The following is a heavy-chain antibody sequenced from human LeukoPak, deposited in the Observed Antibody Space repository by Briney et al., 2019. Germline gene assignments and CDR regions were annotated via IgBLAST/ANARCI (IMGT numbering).Heavy chain of an antibody. CDR2: IYPGDSYT. J-gene: IGHJ4*02. CDR3: ARHLKVSDNPGEDY. CDR1: GYSFITYR. Sequence: GESLKISCKGSGYSFITYRIGWVRQMPGKGLEWMGIIYPGDSYTNYSPSFQGHVTISADKSISTAYLQWSSLKASDTAMYYCARHLKVSDNPGEDYWGQGTLVTVSS. V-gene: IGHV5-51*01. D-gene: IGHD1-1*01.